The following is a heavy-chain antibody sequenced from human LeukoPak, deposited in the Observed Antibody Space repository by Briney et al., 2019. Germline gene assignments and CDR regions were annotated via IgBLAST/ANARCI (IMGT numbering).Heavy chain of an antibody. V-gene: IGHV1-69*05. CDR1: GGTFSSYA. Sequence: SVKVSCKASGGTFSSYAISWVRQAPGQGLEWMGGIIPIFGTANYAQKFQGRVTITTDESTSTAYMELSSLRSEDMAVYYCARGSSSGWSRDAFDIWGQGTMVTVSS. CDR3: ARGSSSGWSRDAFDI. CDR2: IIPIFGTA. D-gene: IGHD6-19*01. J-gene: IGHJ3*02.